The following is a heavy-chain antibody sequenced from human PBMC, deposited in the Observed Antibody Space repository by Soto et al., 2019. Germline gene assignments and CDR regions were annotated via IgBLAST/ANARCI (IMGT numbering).Heavy chain of an antibody. Sequence: PGGSLRLSCAASGFTFSNAWMSWVRQAPGKGLEWVGRIKSKTDGGTTDYAAPVKGRFTISRDDSKNTLYLQMNSLKTEDTAVYYCTTDLGYCSSTSCPLHDYWGQGTLVTVSS. CDR2: IKSKTDGGTT. J-gene: IGHJ4*02. D-gene: IGHD2-2*01. CDR3: TTDLGYCSSTSCPLHDY. CDR1: GFTFSNAW. V-gene: IGHV3-15*01.